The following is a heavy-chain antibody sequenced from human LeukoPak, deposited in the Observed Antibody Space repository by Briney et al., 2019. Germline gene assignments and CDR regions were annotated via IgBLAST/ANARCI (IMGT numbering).Heavy chain of an antibody. Sequence: GGSLRLSCAASGFTFSSYDMSWVRQAPGKGLEWVSAISGSGGSTYYADSVKGRFTISRDNSKNTLYLQMNSLRAEDTAVYYCAKGDTVTTKVAPFDYWGQGTLVTVSS. CDR3: AKGDTVTTKVAPFDY. CDR2: ISGSGGST. D-gene: IGHD4-17*01. J-gene: IGHJ4*02. CDR1: GFTFSSYD. V-gene: IGHV3-23*01.